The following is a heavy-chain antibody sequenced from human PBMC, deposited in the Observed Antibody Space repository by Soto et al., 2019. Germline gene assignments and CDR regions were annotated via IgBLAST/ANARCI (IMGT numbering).Heavy chain of an antibody. J-gene: IGHJ6*02. CDR1: GGTFSSYA. CDR2: IIPIFGTA. Sequence: QVQLVQSGAEVKKPGSSVKVSCKASGGTFSSYAISWVRQAPGQGLEWMGGIIPIFGTANYAQKFQGRVTITADESTRTAYMELSSLRSEDTAVYYCARGEAPTVTTQVSYYYGMDVWGQGTTVTVSS. D-gene: IGHD4-17*01. V-gene: IGHV1-69*01. CDR3: ARGEAPTVTTQVSYYYGMDV.